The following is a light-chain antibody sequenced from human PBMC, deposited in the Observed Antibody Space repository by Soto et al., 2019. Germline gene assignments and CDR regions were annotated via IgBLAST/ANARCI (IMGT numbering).Light chain of an antibody. V-gene: IGKV3-11*01. J-gene: IGKJ4*01. CDR3: QQRFTWPLT. Sequence: ETVLTQSPATLSLSPGESATLSCRASQTVSRFFAWYQQKPGQSPRLLIYGVSNRATGVTARFSASGSGTDFTLSISSLEPEDSAVYYCQQRFTWPLTFGGGTKVEIK. CDR1: QTVSRF. CDR2: GVS.